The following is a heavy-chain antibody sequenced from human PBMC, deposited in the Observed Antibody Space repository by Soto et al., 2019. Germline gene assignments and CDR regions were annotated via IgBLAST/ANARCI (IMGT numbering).Heavy chain of an antibody. CDR3: AREGFGAAGTYYYYYGMDV. J-gene: IGHJ6*02. V-gene: IGHV1-2*04. CDR1: GYTFTGYY. D-gene: IGHD6-13*01. CDR2: INPNSGGT. Sequence: ASVKVSCKXSGYTFTGYYMHWVRQAPGQGLEWMGWINPNSGGTNYAQKFQGWVTMTRDTSISTAYMELSRLRSDDTAVYYCAREGFGAAGTYYYYYGMDVWGQGTTVTVSS.